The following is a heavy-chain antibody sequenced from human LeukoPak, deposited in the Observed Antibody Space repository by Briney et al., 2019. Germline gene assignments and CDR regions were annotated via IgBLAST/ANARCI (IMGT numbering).Heavy chain of an antibody. CDR3: ARGSPPPVTGYSSGWLDY. D-gene: IGHD6-19*01. CDR1: GGSFSAYY. CDR2: INHSGST. Sequence: PSETLCLTCAVYGGSFSAYYWSRIRQPPGKGLEWIEEINHSGSTNYNPSLKSRVTISADTSKNEFSLRLSSVTAADTAVYYCARGSPPPVTGYSSGWLDYRGQGTLVTVSS. V-gene: IGHV4-34*01. J-gene: IGHJ4*02.